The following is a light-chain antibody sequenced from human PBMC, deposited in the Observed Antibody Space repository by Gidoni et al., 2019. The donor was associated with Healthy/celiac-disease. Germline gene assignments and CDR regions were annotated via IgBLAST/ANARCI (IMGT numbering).Light chain of an antibody. CDR2: AAS. CDR3: QQSYSTVT. J-gene: IGKJ4*01. V-gene: IGKV1-39*01. CDR1: QSISSY. Sequence: DIQMTQSPSSLSASVGDRVTITCRASQSISSYLNWYQQKPGKAPKLLIYAASSLQSGVPSRFSGSGSGTDFTLTISRLQPEDVATYYWQQSYSTVTFGGGTKVEIK.